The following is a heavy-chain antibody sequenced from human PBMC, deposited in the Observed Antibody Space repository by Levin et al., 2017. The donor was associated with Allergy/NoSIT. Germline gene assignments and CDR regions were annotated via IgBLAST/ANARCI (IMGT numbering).Heavy chain of an antibody. Sequence: PGGSLRLSCAASGFTFDDYAMHWVRQAPGKGLEWVSGISWNSGSIGYADSVKGRFTISRDNAKNSLYLQMNSLRAEDTALYYCAKDKGWYYYYGMDGWGQGTTVTVSS. V-gene: IGHV3-9*01. J-gene: IGHJ6*02. CDR2: ISWNSGSI. CDR1: GFTFDDYA. CDR3: AKDKGWYYYYGMDG.